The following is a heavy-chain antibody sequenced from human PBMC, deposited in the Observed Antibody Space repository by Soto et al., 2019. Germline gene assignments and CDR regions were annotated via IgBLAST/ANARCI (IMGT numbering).Heavy chain of an antibody. CDR1: GGSISSGCYS. CDR3: ASGLRIQLGPLFVS. Sequence: QLQLQESGSGLVKPSQTLSLTCAVSGGSISSGCYSWSWIRPPPGKGLEWSGYIYHSGSTDYNPSPKSRVTISVDRSKKQFSLKLSSVPAADPAVYYCASGLRIQLGPLFVSWGQGNLGTVSS. D-gene: IGHD5-18*01. V-gene: IGHV4-30-2*01. CDR2: IYHSGST. J-gene: IGHJ5*02.